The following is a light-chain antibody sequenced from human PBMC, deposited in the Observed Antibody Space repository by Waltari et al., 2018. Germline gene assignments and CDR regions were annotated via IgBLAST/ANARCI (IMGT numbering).Light chain of an antibody. J-gene: IGLJ3*02. Sequence: QSALTQPASVSGSPGQSITISCTGTNSDVGSYDLVSWYQQHPGKAPKLMIYEDSERPSGVSHRFSGSKSVNTASLTISGLQAEDEAHYYCCSYAGGNAWVFGGGTKVTVL. CDR2: EDS. V-gene: IGLV2-23*01. CDR3: CSYAGGNAWV. CDR1: NSDVGSYDL.